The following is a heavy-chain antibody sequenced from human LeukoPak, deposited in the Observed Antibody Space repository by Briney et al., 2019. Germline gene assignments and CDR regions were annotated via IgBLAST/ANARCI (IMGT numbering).Heavy chain of an antibody. CDR3: ASNANWGSRGYYYYYMDV. V-gene: IGHV4-39*01. J-gene: IGHJ6*03. D-gene: IGHD7-27*01. CDR1: GGSISSGSYY. Sequence: SETLSLTCTVSGGSISSGSYYWGWIRQPPGKGLEWIGSIYYSGSTYYNPSLKSRVTISVDTSKNQFSLKLSSVTAADTAVYYCASNANWGSRGYYYYYMDVWGKGTTVTVSS. CDR2: IYYSGST.